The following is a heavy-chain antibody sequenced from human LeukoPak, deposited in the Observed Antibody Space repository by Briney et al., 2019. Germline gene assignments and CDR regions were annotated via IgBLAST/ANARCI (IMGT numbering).Heavy chain of an antibody. Sequence: GASVKVSCKASGGTFSSYAISWVRQAPGQGLEWMGGIIPIFGTANYAQKFQGRVTITTDESTSTAYMELSSLRSEDTAVYYCATGLGAARDETTYFYYYYYYMDVWGKGTTVTVSS. CDR1: GGTFSSYA. CDR2: IIPIFGTA. V-gene: IGHV1-69*05. CDR3: ATGLGAARDETTYFYYYYYYMDV. D-gene: IGHD6-6*01. J-gene: IGHJ6*03.